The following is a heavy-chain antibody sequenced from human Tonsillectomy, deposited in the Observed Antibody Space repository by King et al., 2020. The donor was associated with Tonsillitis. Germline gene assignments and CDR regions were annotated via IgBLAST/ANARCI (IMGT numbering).Heavy chain of an antibody. Sequence: QLQESGPGLLKPSQTLSLTCTVSGGSISSGYYYWSWIRQPAGKGLEWIGRICTSGSTDYNPSLKSRITMSVDTSKNQSSLRLTSVTASDTAVYYCAIDAPASGTKFDPWGQGTLVTVSS. CDR3: AIDAPASGTKFDP. V-gene: IGHV4-61*02. CDR2: ICTSGST. D-gene: IGHD2-8*01. CDR1: GGSISSGYYY. J-gene: IGHJ5*02.